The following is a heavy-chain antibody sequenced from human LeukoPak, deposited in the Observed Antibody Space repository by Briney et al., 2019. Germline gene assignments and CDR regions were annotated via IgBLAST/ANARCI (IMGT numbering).Heavy chain of an antibody. CDR3: ASSYGDFPFDY. V-gene: IGHV4-30-4*08. CDR2: IYYSGST. D-gene: IGHD4-17*01. CDR1: GGSISSGDYY. Sequence: SETLSLTCTVSGGSISSGDYYWSWIRQPPGKRLEWIGYIYYSGSTYYNPSLKSRVTISVDTSKNQFSLKLSSVTAADTAVYYCASSYGDFPFDYWGQGTLVTVSS. J-gene: IGHJ4*02.